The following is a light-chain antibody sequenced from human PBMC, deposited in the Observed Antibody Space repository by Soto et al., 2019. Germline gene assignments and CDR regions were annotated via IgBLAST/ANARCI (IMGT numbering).Light chain of an antibody. CDR3: QQYVTSSPRK. CDR2: GIS. J-gene: IGKJ1*01. CDR1: HTISSSY. V-gene: IGKV3-20*01. Sequence: EIVFTQSPGTLSLSPLERATISFMASHTISSSYLAWYQQKPGQAPRLLMYGISRRATGIPDRFSGSGSGTDFTLTITRLEPEDFAVYYCQQYVTSSPRKFGQGTKVDIK.